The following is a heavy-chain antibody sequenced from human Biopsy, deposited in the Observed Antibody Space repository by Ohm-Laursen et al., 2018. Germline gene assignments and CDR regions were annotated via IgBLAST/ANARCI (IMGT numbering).Heavy chain of an antibody. J-gene: IGHJ5*02. Sequence: SQTLSLTCTVSGGSISDSTYHWGWIRQPPGKGLEWIGSIYNTETTFYNPSLKSRVTISIDTSTNQFSLKVSSVTAADTALYFCARHPTGFWFDPWGHGTLVTVSS. CDR1: GGSISDSTYH. V-gene: IGHV4-39*01. CDR2: IYNTETT. CDR3: ARHPTGFWFDP.